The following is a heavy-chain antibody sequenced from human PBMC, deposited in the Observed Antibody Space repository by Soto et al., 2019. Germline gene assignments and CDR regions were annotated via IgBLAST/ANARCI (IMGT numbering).Heavy chain of an antibody. CDR1: GFTFSSYG. V-gene: IGHV3-30*18. CDR2: ISYDGSNK. J-gene: IGHJ6*02. CDR3: AKHGGQWLVPRPYYYYYGMDV. Sequence: GGSLRLSCAASGFTFSSYGMHWVRQAPGKGLEWVAVISYDGSNKYYADSVKGRFTISRDNSKNTLYLQMNSLRAEDTAVYYCAKHGGQWLVPRPYYYYYGMDVWGQGTTVTVSS. D-gene: IGHD6-19*01.